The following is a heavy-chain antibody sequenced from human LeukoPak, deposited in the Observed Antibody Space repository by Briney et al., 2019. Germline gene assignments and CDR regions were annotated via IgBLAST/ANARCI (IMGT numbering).Heavy chain of an antibody. CDR3: ARLTRIAVAGTTGGDY. CDR1: GGSISSSSYY. D-gene: IGHD6-19*01. V-gene: IGHV4-39*01. J-gene: IGHJ4*02. CDR2: IYHSGGT. Sequence: PSETLSLTCTVSGGSISSSSYYWGWIRQPPGKGLEWIGSIYHSGGTYYNPSLKSRVTISVDTSKNQFSLKLSSVTAADTAVYYCARLTRIAVAGTTGGDYWGQGTLVTVSS.